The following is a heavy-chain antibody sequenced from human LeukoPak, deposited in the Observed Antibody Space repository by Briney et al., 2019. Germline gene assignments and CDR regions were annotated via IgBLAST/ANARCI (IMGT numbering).Heavy chain of an antibody. J-gene: IGHJ5*02. CDR2: INAGNGNT. CDR3: AREEFSYYGSRPNWFDP. V-gene: IGHV1-3*01. D-gene: IGHD3-10*01. CDR1: GGTFSSYA. Sequence: GASVKVSCKASGGTFSSYAISWVRQAPGQRLEWMGWINAGNGNTKYSQKFQGRVTITRDTSASTAYMELSSLRSEDTAVYYCAREEFSYYGSRPNWFDPWGQGTLVTVSS.